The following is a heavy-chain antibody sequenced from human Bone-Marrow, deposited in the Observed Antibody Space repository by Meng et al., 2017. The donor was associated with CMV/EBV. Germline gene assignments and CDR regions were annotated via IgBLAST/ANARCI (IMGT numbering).Heavy chain of an antibody. V-gene: IGHV4-30-4*08. D-gene: IGHD2-2*01. J-gene: IGHJ6*01. Sequence: SETLSLTCAVYGGSFSGYYWSWIRQPPGKGLEWIGYIYYSGSTYYNPSLKSRVTISVDTSKNQFSLKLSSVTAADTAVYYCARDRRTRYCSSTSCHPAYYYGMDVWGQGTTVTVSS. CDR3: ARDRRTRYCSSTSCHPAYYYGMDV. CDR2: IYYSGST. CDR1: GGSFSGYY.